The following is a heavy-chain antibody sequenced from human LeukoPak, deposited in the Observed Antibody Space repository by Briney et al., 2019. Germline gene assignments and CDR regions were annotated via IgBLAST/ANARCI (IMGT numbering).Heavy chain of an antibody. J-gene: IGHJ4*02. V-gene: IGHV3-74*01. Sequence: PGGSLRLSCAASGFTFSNYWVHWVRQAPGKGLVWVSRINTDGSNTIYADSVKGRFTISRDNAKNTVYLQMNSLRAEDTAVYYCARDQSVAGPTTADYWGQGTLVTVSS. CDR1: GFTFSNYW. CDR2: INTDGSNT. D-gene: IGHD5-12*01. CDR3: ARDQSVAGPTTADY.